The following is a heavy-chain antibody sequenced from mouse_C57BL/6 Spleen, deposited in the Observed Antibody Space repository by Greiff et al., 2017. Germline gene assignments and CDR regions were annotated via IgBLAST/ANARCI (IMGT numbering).Heavy chain of an antibody. J-gene: IGHJ2*01. CDR2: IDPETGGT. Sequence: VQLQQSGAELVRPGASVTLSCKASGYTFTDYEMHWVKQTPVHGLEWIGAIDPETGGTAYNQKFKGKAILTADKSSSTAYMELRSLTSEGSAGYYFTFYNFPDYWGQGTTLTVSS. V-gene: IGHV1-15*01. D-gene: IGHD1-1*01. CDR3: TFYNFPDY. CDR1: GYTFTDYE.